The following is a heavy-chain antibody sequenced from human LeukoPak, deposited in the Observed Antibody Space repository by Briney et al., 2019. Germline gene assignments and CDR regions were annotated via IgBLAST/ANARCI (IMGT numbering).Heavy chain of an antibody. CDR3: ARDIALAGHRQFDY. CDR1: GFTFSSYA. Sequence: GGSLRLSCAASGFTFSSYAMSWVRQAPGKGLEWVSAISGSGGSTYYADSVKGRFTISRDNSKNTLYLQMNSLRAEDTAVYYCARDIALAGHRQFDYWGQGTLVTVSS. J-gene: IGHJ4*02. D-gene: IGHD6-13*01. V-gene: IGHV3-23*01. CDR2: ISGSGGST.